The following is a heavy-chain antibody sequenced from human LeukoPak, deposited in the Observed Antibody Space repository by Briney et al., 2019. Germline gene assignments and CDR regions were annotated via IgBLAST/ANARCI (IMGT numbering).Heavy chain of an antibody. V-gene: IGHV1-69*05. J-gene: IGHJ4*02. CDR1: GGTFSSYA. CDR2: FILIFGTA. CDR3: ARGAYCSSTSCYPFDY. D-gene: IGHD2-2*01. Sequence: SVKVSCKASGGTFSSYAISWVRQAPGQGLEWMGGFILIFGTANYAQKFQGRVTITTDESTSTAYMELSSLRSEDTAVYYCARGAYCSSTSCYPFDYWGQGTLVTVSS.